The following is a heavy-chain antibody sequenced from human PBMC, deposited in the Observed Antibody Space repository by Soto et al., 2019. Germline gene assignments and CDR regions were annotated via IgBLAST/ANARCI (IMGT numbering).Heavy chain of an antibody. Sequence: QVQLVESGGGVVQPGRSLRLSCAASGFTFSSYAMHWVRQAPGKGLEWVAVISYDGSNKYYADSVKGRFTISRDNSKSTLYLQMNSLRAEDTAVYYCARQGGVVVTLEADYWGQGTLVTVSS. J-gene: IGHJ4*02. CDR2: ISYDGSNK. D-gene: IGHD3-22*01. CDR1: GFTFSSYA. CDR3: ARQGGVVVTLEADY. V-gene: IGHV3-30-3*01.